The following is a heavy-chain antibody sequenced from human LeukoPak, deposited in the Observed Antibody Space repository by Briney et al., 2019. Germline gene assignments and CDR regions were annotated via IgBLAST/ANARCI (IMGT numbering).Heavy chain of an antibody. CDR1: GGTFSSYA. D-gene: IGHD5-12*01. CDR2: IIPILGIA. V-gene: IGHV1-69*04. Sequence: ASVKVSCKASGGTFSSYAISWVRQAPGQGLEWMGRIIPILGIANYAQKFQGRVTITADKSTSTAYMELSSLRSEDTAVYYCASPSENRPDIVATIRSVKRFDAFDIRGQGTMVTVSS. J-gene: IGHJ3*02. CDR3: ASPSENRPDIVATIRSVKRFDAFDI.